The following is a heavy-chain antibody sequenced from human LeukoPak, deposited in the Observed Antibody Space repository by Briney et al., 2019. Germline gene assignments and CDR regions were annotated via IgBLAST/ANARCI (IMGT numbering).Heavy chain of an antibody. CDR2: IIGSAVNT. Sequence: GGSLRLSSGAPGLPVCSYGMVWVRQAPGKGLEWVSTIIGSAVNTYYADSVKGRFTISRDDSKNTVYLQMNSLRAEDTAVYASENYTSLTSYRVSTQWGQGTLVTVSS. V-gene: IGHV3-23*01. J-gene: IGHJ4*02. D-gene: IGHD5/OR15-5a*01. CDR1: GLPVCSYG. CDR3: ENYTSLTSYRVSTQ.